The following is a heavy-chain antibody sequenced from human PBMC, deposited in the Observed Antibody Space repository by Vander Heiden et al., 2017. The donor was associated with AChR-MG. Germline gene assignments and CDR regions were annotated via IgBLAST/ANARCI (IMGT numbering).Heavy chain of an antibody. CDR2: ISYDGSNK. Sequence: QVQLVESGGGEVQPGRSLRLSWAATGFTFSSYGMHWVRQAPGKGLEWVAVISYDGSNKYYADSVKGRFTISRDNSKNTLYLQMNSLRAEDTAVYYCAKAPRSSWTLNDYWGQGTLVTVSS. CDR3: AKAPRSSWTLNDY. V-gene: IGHV3-30*18. CDR1: GFTFSSYG. D-gene: IGHD6-13*01. J-gene: IGHJ4*02.